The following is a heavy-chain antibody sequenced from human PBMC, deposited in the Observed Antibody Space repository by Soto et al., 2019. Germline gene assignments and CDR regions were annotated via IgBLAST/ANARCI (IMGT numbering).Heavy chain of an antibody. CDR1: GFTSSDHY. D-gene: IGHD3-16*01. Sequence: EVELVESGGGLVQAGGSLRVSCGVSGFTSSDHYMNWVRQAPGKGLEWVGRTANKRSSYTTEYAATVKGRFIISRNDSKNTVYLQMNSLNIEDTAVYYCARAGFGHGLDVWGQGTTVTVSS. CDR3: ARAGFGHGLDV. V-gene: IGHV3-72*01. CDR2: TANKRSSYTT. J-gene: IGHJ6*02.